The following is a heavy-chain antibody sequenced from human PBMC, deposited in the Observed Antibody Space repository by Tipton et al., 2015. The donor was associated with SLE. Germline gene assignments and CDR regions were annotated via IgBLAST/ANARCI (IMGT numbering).Heavy chain of an antibody. V-gene: IGHV4-61*01. Sequence: TLSLTCTVSGGSISRGSYYWSWIRQPPGKGLEWIGYIYYSGSTNYNPSLKRRVTISVDTSKNQFSLKLSSVTAADTAVYYCARDLAARGGHFFDYWGQGTLVTVSS. CDR3: ARDLAARGGHFFDY. D-gene: IGHD6-25*01. J-gene: IGHJ4*02. CDR1: GGSISRGSYY. CDR2: IYYSGST.